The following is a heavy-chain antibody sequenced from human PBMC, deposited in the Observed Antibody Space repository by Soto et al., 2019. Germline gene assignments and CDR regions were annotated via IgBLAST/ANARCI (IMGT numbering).Heavy chain of an antibody. CDR1: GVSLWSYR. Sequence: SRAACGVSLWSYRVNGFLQAPGKGLEWVSSITGSSSYIYYADSVQGRFTISRDNAKNSLYLQMNSLRAEDTAVYYCAREPTYDPGDYWGQGTLVTVSS. CDR2: ITGSSSYI. V-gene: IGHV3-21*04. D-gene: IGHD3-22*01. J-gene: IGHJ4*02. CDR3: AREPTYDPGDY.